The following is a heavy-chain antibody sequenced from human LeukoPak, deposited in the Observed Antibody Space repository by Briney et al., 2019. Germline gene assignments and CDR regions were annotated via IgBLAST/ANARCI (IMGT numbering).Heavy chain of an antibody. CDR2: IFGSGGST. V-gene: IGHV3-23*01. J-gene: IGHJ4*02. Sequence: GGSLRLSCAASEFTFNNFAMSWVRQAPGKGLEWVSTIFGSGGSTYYADSVKGRFTISRDNSKNTLHLQMNSLRAEDTAVYYCAKGRGDVYKYPLLFDHWGQGTLVTVSS. D-gene: IGHD5-24*01. CDR1: EFTFNNFA. CDR3: AKGRGDVYKYPLLFDH.